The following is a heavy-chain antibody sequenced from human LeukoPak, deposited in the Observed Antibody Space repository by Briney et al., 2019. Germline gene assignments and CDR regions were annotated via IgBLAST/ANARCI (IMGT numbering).Heavy chain of an antibody. CDR3: ARAPVLYHFDY. V-gene: IGHV4-34*01. D-gene: IGHD2-8*01. CDR2: INHSGST. J-gene: IGHJ4*02. CDR1: GGSFSGYY. Sequence: SETLSLTCAVYGGSFSGYYWSWIRQPPGKGLEWIGEINHSGSTNYNPSLKSRVTISVDTSKNQFSLKVTSVTAADTAVYYCARAPVLYHFDYWGQGTLVTVSS.